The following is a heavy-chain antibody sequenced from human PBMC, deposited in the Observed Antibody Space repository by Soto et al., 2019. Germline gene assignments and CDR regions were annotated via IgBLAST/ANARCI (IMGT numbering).Heavy chain of an antibody. CDR1: GFTFSSYS. D-gene: IGHD2-15*01. V-gene: IGHV3-48*02. CDR2: ISSSSSTI. Sequence: GGSLRLSCAASGFTFSSYSMNWVRQAPGKGLEWVSYISSSSSTIYYADSVKGRFTISRDNAKNSLYLQMNGLGDEDTAVYYCARVDCSGGSCYPYFDYWGQGTLVTVSS. J-gene: IGHJ4*02. CDR3: ARVDCSGGSCYPYFDY.